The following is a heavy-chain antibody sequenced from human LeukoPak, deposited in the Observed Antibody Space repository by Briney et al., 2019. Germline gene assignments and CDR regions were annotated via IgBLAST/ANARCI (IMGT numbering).Heavy chain of an antibody. V-gene: IGHV4-61*01. J-gene: IGHJ5*02. Sequence: SETLSLTCTVSGYPISSGCYWGWIRQPPGKGLEWIGYIYYSGSTNYNPSLKSRVTISVDTSKNQFSLKLSSVTAADTAVYYCARDLANYDILTGHANWFDPWGQGTLVTVSS. CDR3: ARDLANYDILTGHANWFDP. D-gene: IGHD3-9*01. CDR2: IYYSGST. CDR1: GYPISSGCY.